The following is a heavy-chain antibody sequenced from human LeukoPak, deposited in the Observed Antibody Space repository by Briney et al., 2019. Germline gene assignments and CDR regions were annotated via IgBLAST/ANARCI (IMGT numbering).Heavy chain of an antibody. CDR1: GGSISSDSYY. CDR3: AREEYSSSLIDY. J-gene: IGHJ4*02. CDR2: IYTSGST. D-gene: IGHD6-13*01. Sequence: KTSETLSLTCTVSGGSISSDSYYWSWIRQPAGKGLEWIGRIYTSGSTNYNPSLKSRVTISVDTSKNQFSLKLSSVTAADTAVYYCAREEYSSSLIDYWGQGTLVTVSS. V-gene: IGHV4-61*02.